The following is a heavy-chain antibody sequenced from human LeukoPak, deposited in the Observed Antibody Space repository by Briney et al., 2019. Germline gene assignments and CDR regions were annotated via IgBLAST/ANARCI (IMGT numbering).Heavy chain of an antibody. Sequence: GGSLRLSCAASGFTFSSYEMNWVRQAPGKGLEWVANIKQDGSEKYYVDSVKGRFTISRDNAKNSLYLQMDSLRAEDTAVYYCARILFGYSRSWWIMDVWGKGTTVTVSS. CDR2: IKQDGSEK. CDR3: ARILFGYSRSWWIMDV. CDR1: GFTFSSYE. J-gene: IGHJ6*03. D-gene: IGHD6-13*01. V-gene: IGHV3-7*01.